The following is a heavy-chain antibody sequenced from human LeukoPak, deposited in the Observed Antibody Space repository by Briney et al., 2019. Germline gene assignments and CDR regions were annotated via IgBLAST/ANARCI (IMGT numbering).Heavy chain of an antibody. V-gene: IGHV3-74*01. D-gene: IGHD6-19*01. CDR3: AVAVVGLAY. CDR1: GSTFSTYW. Sequence: GGSLRLSCAASGSTFSTYWMHWARQAPGKGLVWVSRISSDGSSTIYADSVKGRFTISRDNAKNTLYLQMNSLRAEDTAVYYCAVAVVGLAYWGQGTLVTVSS. CDR2: ISSDGSST. J-gene: IGHJ4*02.